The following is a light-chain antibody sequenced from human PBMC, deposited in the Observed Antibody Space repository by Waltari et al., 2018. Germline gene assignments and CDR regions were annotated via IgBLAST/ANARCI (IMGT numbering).Light chain of an antibody. CDR3: QQSYTTPFT. V-gene: IGKV1-39*01. J-gene: IGKJ3*01. Sequence: DIRMTQSPSSLSASVGDRVTITCRASERIDTYLNWYQHKPGKAPEPLIYAASILQGGVPSRFTGSGTGTYFTLTINSLQPEDFATYYCQQSYTTPFTFGPGTKVD. CDR2: AAS. CDR1: ERIDTY.